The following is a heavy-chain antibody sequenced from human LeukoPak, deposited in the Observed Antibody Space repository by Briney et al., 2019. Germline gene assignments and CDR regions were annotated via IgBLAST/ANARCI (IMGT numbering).Heavy chain of an antibody. CDR2: VIPMFGTA. CDR3: ARGRSYDGSVGYYYLDV. J-gene: IGHJ6*03. Sequence: SVKVSCKASGDTFSDYTINWVRQAPGQGLEWMGRVIPMFGTANYVQKFQDRVTLVADKSTSTTYMELSSLRFEDTAVYYCARGRSYDGSVGYYYLDVWGQGSTVTVSS. V-gene: IGHV1-69*08. D-gene: IGHD3-22*01. CDR1: GDTFSDYT.